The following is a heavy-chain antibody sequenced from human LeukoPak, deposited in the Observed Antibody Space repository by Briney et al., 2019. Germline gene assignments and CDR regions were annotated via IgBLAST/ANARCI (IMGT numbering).Heavy chain of an antibody. CDR2: IKQDGSEK. J-gene: IGHJ4*02. Sequence: GGSLRLSCAASGFTLSAYWMSWVRQAPGKGLEWVANIKQDGSEKFYVDSAEGRFTISRDNAKNSLYLQMNNLRAEDTAVYYCARGPLTYCSTTSCQFDQWGQGTLVTVSS. D-gene: IGHD2-2*01. CDR3: ARGPLTYCSTTSCQFDQ. V-gene: IGHV3-7*04. CDR1: GFTLSAYW.